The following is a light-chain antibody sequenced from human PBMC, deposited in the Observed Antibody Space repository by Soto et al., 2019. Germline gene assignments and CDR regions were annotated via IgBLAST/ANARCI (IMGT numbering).Light chain of an antibody. Sequence: QSVLTQPASVSGSPGQSITISCTGTSSDVGDYNYVSWYQQHPGKAPKLMIYEVSNRPSGVSNRFSGSKSGNTASLTISGLQAEDEADYYCSSYTSSSTLPCVFGPGTKLTVL. V-gene: IGLV2-14*01. CDR3: SSYTSSSTLPCV. CDR1: SSDVGDYNY. CDR2: EVS. J-gene: IGLJ1*01.